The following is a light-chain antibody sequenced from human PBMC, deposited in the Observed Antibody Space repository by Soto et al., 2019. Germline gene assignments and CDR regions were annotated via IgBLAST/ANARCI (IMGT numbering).Light chain of an antibody. CDR2: AAS. V-gene: IGKV1-39*01. CDR1: QSISNY. J-gene: IGKJ1*01. Sequence: DIQITQSPSSLSSFLGDRITITCRASQSISNYLNWYQQKPGKAPKLLIYAASSLQSGVPSRFSGSGSGTDFTLTISSLQPEDFATYYCQQSYSTPGTFGQGSKV. CDR3: QQSYSTPGT.